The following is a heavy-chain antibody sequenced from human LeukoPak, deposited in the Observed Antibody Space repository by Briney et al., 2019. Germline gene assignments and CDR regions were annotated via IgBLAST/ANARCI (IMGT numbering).Heavy chain of an antibody. J-gene: IGHJ4*02. CDR2: IYSDGST. CDR1: GFTVSSNY. V-gene: IGHV3-53*01. CDR3: ARDHRIGGS. Sequence: GGSLRLSCAASGFTVSSNYMTWVRQAPGEGLEWVSVIYSDGSTFYADSVKGRFTISRDNSKNTVYLQMNSLRAEDTAVYYCARDHRIGGSWGQGTLVTVSS. D-gene: IGHD3-16*01.